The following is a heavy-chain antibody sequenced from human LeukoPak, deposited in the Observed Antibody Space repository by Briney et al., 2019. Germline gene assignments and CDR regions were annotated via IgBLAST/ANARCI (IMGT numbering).Heavy chain of an antibody. Sequence: GGSLRLSCAASGFTFNNAWMSWVRQAPGKGLEWVGRIKSKTNGGTTDYAAPVKGRFTISRDDSKNTLYLQMNSLKTEDTAVYYCTTDPGRDYAFDPWGQGTLVTVSS. CDR3: TTDPGRDYAFDP. CDR1: GFTFNNAW. CDR2: IKSKTNGGTT. D-gene: IGHD4-17*01. V-gene: IGHV3-15*01. J-gene: IGHJ5*02.